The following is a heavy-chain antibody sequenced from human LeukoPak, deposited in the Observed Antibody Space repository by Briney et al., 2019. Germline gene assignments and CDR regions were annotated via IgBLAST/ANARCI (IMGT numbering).Heavy chain of an antibody. CDR2: IIPIFGTA. CDR1: GGTFSSYA. J-gene: IGHJ6*02. Sequence: SVKVSCKASGGTFSSYAISWVRQAPGQGLEWMGGIIPIFGTANYAQKFQGRVTITADESTSTAYMELSSLRSEDTAVYYCAGTPAPELAYYYYYYGMDVWGQGTTVTVSS. D-gene: IGHD6-13*01. CDR3: AGTPAPELAYYYYYYGMDV. V-gene: IGHV1-69*13.